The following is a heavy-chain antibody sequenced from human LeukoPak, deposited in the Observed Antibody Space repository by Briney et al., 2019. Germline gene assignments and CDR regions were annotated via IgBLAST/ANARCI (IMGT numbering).Heavy chain of an antibody. CDR1: GGTFSSYT. Sequence: EASVKVSCKASGGTFSSYTISWVRQAPGQGLEWMGRIIPILGIANYAQKFQGRVTITTDESTSTAYMELSSLRSEDTAVYYCARVIRGQLDPWGQGTLVTVSS. V-gene: IGHV1-69*16. CDR3: ARVIRGQLDP. CDR2: IIPILGIA. J-gene: IGHJ5*02.